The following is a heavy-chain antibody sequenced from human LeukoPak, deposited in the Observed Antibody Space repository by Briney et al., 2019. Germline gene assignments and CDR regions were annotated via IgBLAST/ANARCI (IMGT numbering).Heavy chain of an antibody. D-gene: IGHD3-22*01. CDR3: ARVRGFSSGSFDI. V-gene: IGHV3-53*01. J-gene: IGHJ3*02. Sequence: GGSLRLSCAASGFIVSSKYLSWVRQAPGKGLEWVSTIYSGGSTYYADSVKGRFTISRDNSKNTLYLQMNNLRAEGTAVYYCARVRGFSSGSFDIWGQGTMVTVSS. CDR2: IYSGGST. CDR1: GFIVSSKY.